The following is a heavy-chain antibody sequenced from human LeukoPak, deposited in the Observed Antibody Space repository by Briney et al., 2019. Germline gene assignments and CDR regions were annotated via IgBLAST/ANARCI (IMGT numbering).Heavy chain of an antibody. Sequence: SETLSLTCAVYGGSFSGYYWSWIRQPPGKGLEWIGEVNQSGSTNYNPSLKRRVSISVDTSKNQFSLKLSSVTAADTAVYYCASLGSGSYSRKNWYFDLWGRGTLVTVPS. V-gene: IGHV4-34*01. CDR2: VNQSGST. CDR1: GGSFSGYY. J-gene: IGHJ2*01. CDR3: ASLGSGSYSRKNWYFDL. D-gene: IGHD3-10*01.